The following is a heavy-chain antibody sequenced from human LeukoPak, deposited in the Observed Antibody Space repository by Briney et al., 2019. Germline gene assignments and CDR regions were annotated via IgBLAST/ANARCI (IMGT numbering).Heavy chain of an antibody. Sequence: TSETLSLTCTVSGGSISSYYWSWIRQPPGKGLEWIGYIYYSGSTNYNPSLKSRVTISVDTSKNQFSLKLSSVTAADTAVYYCATKLYYYGSGTYSFDAFDIWGQGTMVTVSS. CDR1: GGSISSYY. D-gene: IGHD3-10*01. J-gene: IGHJ3*02. V-gene: IGHV4-59*08. CDR3: ATKLYYYGSGTYSFDAFDI. CDR2: IYYSGST.